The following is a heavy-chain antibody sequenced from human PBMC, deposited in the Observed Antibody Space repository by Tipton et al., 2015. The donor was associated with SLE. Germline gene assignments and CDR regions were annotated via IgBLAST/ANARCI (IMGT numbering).Heavy chain of an antibody. D-gene: IGHD3-3*01. J-gene: IGHJ6*02. CDR1: GGSISGHY. CDR3: ARESLELVRLVYQYYGMDV. CDR2: IYSSGTT. Sequence: TLSLTCTVSGGSISGHYWSWIRQPPGKGLEWIGHIYSSGTTNYNPSLKSRVSISVDTAKNQFSLKLNSVTAADTAVYFCARESLELVRLVYQYYGMDVWGQGTTVAVSS. V-gene: IGHV4-59*11.